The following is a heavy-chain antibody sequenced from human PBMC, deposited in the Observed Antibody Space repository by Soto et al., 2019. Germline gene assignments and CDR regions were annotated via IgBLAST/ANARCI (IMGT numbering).Heavy chain of an antibody. CDR1: GFTFSSYG. CDR3: ARDYRTAMAPGWFDP. V-gene: IGHV3-33*01. CDR2: IWYDGSNK. Sequence: PGGSLRLSCAASGFTFSSYGMHWVRQAPGKGLEWVAVIWYDGSNKYYADSAKGRFTISRDSSKNTLYLQMNSLRAEDTAVYYCARDYRTAMAPGWFDPWGQGTLVTVSS. D-gene: IGHD5-18*01. J-gene: IGHJ5*02.